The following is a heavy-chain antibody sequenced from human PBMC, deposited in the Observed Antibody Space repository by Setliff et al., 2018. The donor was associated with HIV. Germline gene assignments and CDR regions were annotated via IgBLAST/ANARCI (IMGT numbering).Heavy chain of an antibody. Sequence: PGGSLRLSCTASGFTFGDDAMSWFRQAPGKGLEWVGCIRSKTYGGTTECAASVKGRFTISRDDSKNMVYLQMNSLKTEDTAIYSCARAWAMKQLVPAYWGQGTLVTVSS. CDR2: IRSKTYGGTT. CDR3: ARAWAMKQLVPAY. D-gene: IGHD6-6*01. V-gene: IGHV3-49*03. J-gene: IGHJ4*02. CDR1: GFTFGDDA.